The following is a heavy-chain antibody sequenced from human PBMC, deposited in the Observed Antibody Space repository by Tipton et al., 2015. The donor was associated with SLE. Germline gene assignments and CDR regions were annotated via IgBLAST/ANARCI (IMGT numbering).Heavy chain of an antibody. CDR1: GDSISDAKY. CDR3: ARGGTPRVVVAASFES. CDR2: IYLSGKT. Sequence: TLSLTCTVSGDSISDAKYWGWIRQPPGKGLEWIGSIYLSGKTFYNPSLNGRLFMSLDSSRDHFSLSLSSVTAADSAMYYCARGGTPRVVVAASFESWGRGTLVTVSS. D-gene: IGHD2-2*01. J-gene: IGHJ4*02. V-gene: IGHV4-38-2*02.